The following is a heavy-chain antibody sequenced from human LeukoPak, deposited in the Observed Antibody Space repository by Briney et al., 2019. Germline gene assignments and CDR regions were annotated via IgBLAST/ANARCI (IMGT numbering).Heavy chain of an antibody. V-gene: IGHV3-23*01. CDR1: GFTFDNYR. D-gene: IGHD1-26*01. CDR2: VSADGGNT. CDR3: TKRVKYGGTWDHFAD. Sequence: GGSLRLSCAASGFTFDNYRMSWVRQAPGKGLEWVSTVSADGGNTYYADSVKGRFTISRDNSKSTLILQMNSLRVEDTALYYCTKRVKYGGTWDHFADWGQGTLVTVSS. J-gene: IGHJ4*02.